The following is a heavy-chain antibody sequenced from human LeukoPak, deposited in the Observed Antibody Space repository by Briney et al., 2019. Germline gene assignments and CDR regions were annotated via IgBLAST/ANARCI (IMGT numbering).Heavy chain of an antibody. D-gene: IGHD1/OR15-1a*01. J-gene: IGHJ5*02. CDR2: INTHGTST. Sequence: SLRLSCAASGFNSKTYWMHRVRHVPAKRHMSVSRINTHGTSTNYAGSVRGRFPISRDNAKTTLYLHMNRLRVEDPAGNYGVRDRDLNIDLWGQGTLVTVSS. CDR3: VRDRDLNIDL. V-gene: IGHV3-74*01. CDR1: GFNSKTYW.